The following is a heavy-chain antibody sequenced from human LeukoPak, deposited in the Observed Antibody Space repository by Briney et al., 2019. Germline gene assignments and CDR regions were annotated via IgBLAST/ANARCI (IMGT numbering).Heavy chain of an antibody. Sequence: PSETLSLTCTVSGGSISSYDWSWIRQAAGKGLEWIGYIYYTGNTNYNPSLKSRVTISVDTSKNQFSLKLSSVTAADTAVYYCARGGSADLYDSSGIFGYWGQGTLVTVSS. D-gene: IGHD3-22*01. CDR1: GGSISSYD. V-gene: IGHV4-59*01. CDR2: IYYTGNT. CDR3: ARGGSADLYDSSGIFGY. J-gene: IGHJ4*02.